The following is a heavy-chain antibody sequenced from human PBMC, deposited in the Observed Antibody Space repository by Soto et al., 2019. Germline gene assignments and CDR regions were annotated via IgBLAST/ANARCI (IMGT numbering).Heavy chain of an antibody. Sequence: SVKFSCKASGFTFTSSAVQWVRQARGQRLEWIGWIVVGSGNTNYAQKFQERVTITRDMSTSTAYMELSSLRSEDTAVYYCAADTGIYCGGDCYSGPFGYWGQGTLVTVSS. D-gene: IGHD2-21*02. CDR1: GFTFTSSA. V-gene: IGHV1-58*01. CDR2: IVVGSGNT. J-gene: IGHJ4*02. CDR3: AADTGIYCGGDCYSGPFGY.